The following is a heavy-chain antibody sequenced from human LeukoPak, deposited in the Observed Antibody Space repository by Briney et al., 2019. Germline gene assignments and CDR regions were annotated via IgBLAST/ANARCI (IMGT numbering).Heavy chain of an antibody. CDR1: GFTFSSYA. D-gene: IGHD5-18*01. Sequence: GGSLRLSCAATGFTFSSYAMSWVRQAPGKGLEWVSAISGSSGTTIYYADSVKGRFTISRDNAKNSLYLQMNSLRAEDTAFYYCARRYSYGLDYWGRGTLVTVSS. V-gene: IGHV3-23*01. J-gene: IGHJ4*02. CDR2: ISGSSGTTI. CDR3: ARRYSYGLDY.